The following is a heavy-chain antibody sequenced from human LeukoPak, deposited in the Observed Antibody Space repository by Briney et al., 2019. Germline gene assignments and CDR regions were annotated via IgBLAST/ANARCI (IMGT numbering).Heavy chain of an antibody. CDR3: ARDRREVYKYGSGTFKFGENFFDS. J-gene: IGHJ4*02. V-gene: IGHV1-2*02. CDR1: GYTFIGHY. Sequence: ASVKVSCKASGYTFIGHYMHWVRQAPGQGLEWMGWINPNSGGTKYAQKFQGRVTMTRDTSITTAYMELSRLRSDDTALYYCARDRREVYKYGSGTFKFGENFFDSWGQGTLVTVSS. D-gene: IGHD3-10*01. CDR2: INPNSGGT.